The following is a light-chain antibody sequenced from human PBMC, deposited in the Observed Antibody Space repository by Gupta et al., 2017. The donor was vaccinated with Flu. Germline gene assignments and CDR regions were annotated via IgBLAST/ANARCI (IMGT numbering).Light chain of an antibody. V-gene: IGKV1-33*01. CDR3: QHYGNLPLT. J-gene: IGKJ4*01. CDR1: QDISTY. CDR2: DAS. Sequence: GYRVTITCQASQDISTYLSWYQHKPGKAPKLLICDASTLQTGVPSSFSGRGSGTHFTFTISSLQPEDIGTYYCQHYGNLPLTFGGGTKVELK.